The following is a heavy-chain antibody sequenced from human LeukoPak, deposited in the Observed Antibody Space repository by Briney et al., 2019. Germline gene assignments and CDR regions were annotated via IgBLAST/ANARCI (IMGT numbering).Heavy chain of an antibody. V-gene: IGHV4-30-4*01. Sequence: SETLSLTCTVSGGSVSSGDYYWSWIRQPPGEGLEWIGYIYYSGSTYYNPSLKSRVTISVDTSKNQLSLKLSSVTAADTAVYYCARDYYGPGSLRYFDLWGRGTLVTVSS. J-gene: IGHJ2*01. CDR1: GGSVSSGDYY. CDR3: ARDYYGPGSLRYFDL. D-gene: IGHD3-10*01. CDR2: IYYSGST.